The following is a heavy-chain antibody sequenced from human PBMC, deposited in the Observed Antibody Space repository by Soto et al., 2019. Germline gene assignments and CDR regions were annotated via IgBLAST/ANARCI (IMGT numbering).Heavy chain of an antibody. CDR1: GYTFTSFY. Sequence: QMQLVQSGAEVKRPGASVRVSCKSSGYTFTSFYIHWVRQAPGQGLEWMVIINPSGGIKNFAQRFQGRVTMTRDMSTNTRYVELSSLKSDDTAVYYCASSPAFSSSWYGIPPAPSHGMDVWGQGTTVTVS. CDR3: ASSPAFSSSWYGIPPAPSHGMDV. V-gene: IGHV1-46*01. J-gene: IGHJ6*02. CDR2: INPSGGIK. D-gene: IGHD6-13*01.